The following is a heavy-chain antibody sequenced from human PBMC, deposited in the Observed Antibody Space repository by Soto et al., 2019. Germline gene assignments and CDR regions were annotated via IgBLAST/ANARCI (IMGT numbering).Heavy chain of an antibody. CDR3: AKSSSWYMFDY. Sequence: ASVKVSCKASGYTFTDYYMHWVRQAPGQGLEWMGIINPSGGTTSYAQKFQGRVTMTKDTSTSTVYMELSSLRSEDTAVYYCAKSSSWYMFDYWGQGTLVTAPQ. J-gene: IGHJ4*02. D-gene: IGHD6-13*01. CDR2: INPSGGTT. CDR1: GYTFTDYY. V-gene: IGHV1-46*01.